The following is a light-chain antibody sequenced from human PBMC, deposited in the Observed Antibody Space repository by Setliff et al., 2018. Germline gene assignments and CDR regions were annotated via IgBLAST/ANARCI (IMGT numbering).Light chain of an antibody. CDR1: SSNFGSSY. J-gene: IGLJ3*02. V-gene: IGLV1-51*01. CDR2: DNN. CDR3: GTWDNSLSVPVV. Sequence: QSALTQPPSVSAAPGQSVTISCSGSSSNFGSSYISWYQQVPGRAPKLVIYDNNKRPSGIPDRFSGSKSGTSATLGIIGLQTGDEADYYCGTWDNSLSVPVVFGGGTKVTVL.